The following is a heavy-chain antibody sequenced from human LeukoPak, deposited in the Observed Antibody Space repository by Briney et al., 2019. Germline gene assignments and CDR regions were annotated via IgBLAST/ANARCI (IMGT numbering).Heavy chain of an antibody. CDR1: GYTFTGYY. V-gene: IGHV1-2*02. Sequence: ASVKVSCKASGYTFTGYYMHWVRQAPGQGLEWMGWINPNSGDTNYAQNFQGRVTMTRDTSFRTAYLELSGLRSDDTAVYYCAKNPYEYYFDYWGQGTLVTVSS. J-gene: IGHJ4*02. CDR2: INPNSGDT. CDR3: AKNPYEYYFDY. D-gene: IGHD5-12*01.